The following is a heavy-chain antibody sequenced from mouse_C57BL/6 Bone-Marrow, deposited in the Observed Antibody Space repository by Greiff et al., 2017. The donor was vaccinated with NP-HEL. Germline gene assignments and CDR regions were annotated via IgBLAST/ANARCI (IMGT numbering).Heavy chain of an antibody. J-gene: IGHJ1*03. D-gene: IGHD1-1*01. CDR3: ASPSSWYWYFDV. V-gene: IGHV7-3*01. CDR2: IRNKANGYTT. CDR1: GFTFTDYY. Sequence: EVQLVESGGGLVQPGGSLSLSCAASGFTFTDYYMSWVRQPPGKALEWLGFIRNKANGYTTEYSASVKGRFTISRDNSQSILYLQMNALRAEDSATYYCASPSSWYWYFDVWGTGTTVTVSS.